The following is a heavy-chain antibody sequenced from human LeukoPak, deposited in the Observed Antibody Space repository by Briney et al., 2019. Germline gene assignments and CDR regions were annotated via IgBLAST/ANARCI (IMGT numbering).Heavy chain of an antibody. CDR1: GGTFSSYT. CDR3: ARDVDCTNGVCYTYWYFDL. J-gene: IGHJ2*01. D-gene: IGHD2-8*01. CDR2: IIPILGIA. Sequence: SVKVSCKASGGTFSSYTISWVRQAPGQGLEWMGRIIPILGIANYAQKFQGRVTITADKSTSTAYMELSSLRSEDTAVYSCARDVDCTNGVCYTYWYFDLGGRGTLVTVSS. V-gene: IGHV1-69*04.